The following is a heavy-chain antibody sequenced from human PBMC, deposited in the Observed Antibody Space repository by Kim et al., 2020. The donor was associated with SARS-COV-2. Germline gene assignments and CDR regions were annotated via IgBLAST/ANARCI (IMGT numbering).Heavy chain of an antibody. CDR3: ARGGAILTGYNNNWFDP. V-gene: IGHV1-8*01. CDR1: GYTFTSYD. D-gene: IGHD3-9*01. Sequence: ASVKVSCKASGYTFTSYDINWVRQATGQGLEWMGWMNPNSGNTGYAQKFQGRVTMTRNTSISTAYMELSSLRSEDTAVYYCARGGAILTGYNNNWFDPWGQGTLVTVSS. J-gene: IGHJ5*02. CDR2: MNPNSGNT.